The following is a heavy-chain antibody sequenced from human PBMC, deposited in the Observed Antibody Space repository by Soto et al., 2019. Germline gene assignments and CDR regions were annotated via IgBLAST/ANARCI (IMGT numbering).Heavy chain of an antibody. Sequence: SETLALTCIVSGDSISSVRSYWTWIRQHPGKGLEWIGYIYYSGSTYYNPSLKSRVTISVDTSKNQFSLKLSSVTAADTAVYYCARVCGGDCHYGMDVWGQGTTVT. CDR2: IYYSGST. J-gene: IGHJ6*02. CDR3: ARVCGGDCHYGMDV. D-gene: IGHD2-21*02. CDR1: GDSISSVRSY. V-gene: IGHV4-31*03.